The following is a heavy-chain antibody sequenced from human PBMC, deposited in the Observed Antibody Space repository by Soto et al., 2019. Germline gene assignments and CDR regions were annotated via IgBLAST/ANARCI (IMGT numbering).Heavy chain of an antibody. V-gene: IGHV4-30-4*01. CDR1: GGSISSGDYY. D-gene: IGHD5-12*01. Sequence: SETLSLTCTVSGGSISSGDYYWSWIRQPPGKGLEWIGYIYYSGSTYYNPSLKSRVTISVDTSKNQFSLKLSSVTAADTAVYYCARGGESGYDRYYYYYGMDVWGQGTTVTVSS. CDR3: ARGGESGYDRYYYYYGMDV. CDR2: IYYSGST. J-gene: IGHJ6*02.